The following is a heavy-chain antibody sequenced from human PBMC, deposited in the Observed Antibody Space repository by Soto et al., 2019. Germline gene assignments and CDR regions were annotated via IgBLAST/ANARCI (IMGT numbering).Heavy chain of an antibody. J-gene: IGHJ6*02. Sequence: VKVSCKASGGTFSSYAISWVRQAPGQGLEWMGGIIPIFGTANYAQKFQGRVTITADESTSTAYMELSSLRSEDTAVYYCARELVPAAIHHYYYYYGMDVWGQGTTVTVSS. CDR1: GGTFSSYA. CDR2: IIPIFGTA. V-gene: IGHV1-69*13. D-gene: IGHD2-2*01. CDR3: ARELVPAAIHHYYYYYGMDV.